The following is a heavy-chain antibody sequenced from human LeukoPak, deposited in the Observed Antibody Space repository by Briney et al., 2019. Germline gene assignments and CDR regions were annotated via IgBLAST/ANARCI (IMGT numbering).Heavy chain of an antibody. Sequence: SETLSLTCTVSGGSISSSDCYWSWIRQPPGRGLEWLGNIYYTGSTSYNPSLKSRVTFSVDTFNNQFSLHLSSVTAADTAVYYCARENYCTNGVCWAFDPWGQGTLVTVSS. CDR3: ARENYCTNGVCWAFDP. CDR1: GGSISSSDCY. J-gene: IGHJ5*02. D-gene: IGHD2-8*01. CDR2: IYYTGST. V-gene: IGHV4-39*07.